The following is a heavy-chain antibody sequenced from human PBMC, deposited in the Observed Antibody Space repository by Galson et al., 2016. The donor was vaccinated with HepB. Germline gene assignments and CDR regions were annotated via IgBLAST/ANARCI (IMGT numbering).Heavy chain of an antibody. CDR3: TSMQYGLDV. V-gene: IGHV3-73*01. J-gene: IGHJ6*02. Sequence: SLRLSCAASGFTFSVSAIHWVRQAPGKGLEWVGRTRTRKNRYATSYAASVKGRFTISRDDSKDTAYLQINSLQVEDTATYYCTSMQYGLDVWGQGTTVTVSS. CDR2: TRTRKNRYAT. CDR1: GFTFSVSA. D-gene: IGHD2-2*01.